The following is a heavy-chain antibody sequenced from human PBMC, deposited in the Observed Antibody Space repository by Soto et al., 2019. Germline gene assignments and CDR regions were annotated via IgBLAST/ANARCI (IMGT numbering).Heavy chain of an antibody. CDR2: ISSDGDIT. V-gene: IGHV3-64D*06. CDR3: VKVSTFYDILTGYYSTNFFDP. CDR1: GFTFSEYS. Sequence: LRLSCSASGFTFSEYSMHWVRQAPGKGLQYVSTISSDGDITYYADSVKGRFTISRDNSKNTLYLQMNSLRPEDTAVYYCVKVSTFYDILTGYYSTNFFDPWGQGTLVTVSS. J-gene: IGHJ5*02. D-gene: IGHD3-9*01.